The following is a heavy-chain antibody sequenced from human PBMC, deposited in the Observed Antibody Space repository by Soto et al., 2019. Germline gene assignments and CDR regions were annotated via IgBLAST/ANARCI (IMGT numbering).Heavy chain of an antibody. CDR1: GDSISSGGYY. D-gene: IGHD4-17*01. J-gene: IGHJ6*02. Sequence: QVQLQESGPGLVKPSQTLSLTCTVSGDSISSGGYYWSWIRQHPGKGLEWIGYIYHTGSSYYNPSLKSRVTISVDTSQNQFYLQLTSVTAADTAVNYCARDQEVNYADVGGSEDYYGLDVWGRGTTVTVSS. CDR2: IYHTGSS. CDR3: ARDQEVNYADVGGSEDYYGLDV. V-gene: IGHV4-31*03.